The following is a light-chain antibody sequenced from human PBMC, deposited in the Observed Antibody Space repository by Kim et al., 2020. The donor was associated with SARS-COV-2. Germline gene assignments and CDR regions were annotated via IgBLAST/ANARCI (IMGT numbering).Light chain of an antibody. CDR2: GKN. Sequence: LGQTVRITCQGDSLRGYYARWYQQKPGQAPVLVIYGKNNRPSGIPDRFSGSSSGNTASLTITGAQAEDEADYYCNSRDSSGNHYVVFGGGTQLTVL. V-gene: IGLV3-19*01. CDR1: SLRGYY. J-gene: IGLJ2*01. CDR3: NSRDSSGNHYVV.